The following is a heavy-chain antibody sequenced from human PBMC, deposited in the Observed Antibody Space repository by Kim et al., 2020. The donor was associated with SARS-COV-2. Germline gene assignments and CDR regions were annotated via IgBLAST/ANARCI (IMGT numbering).Heavy chain of an antibody. CDR1: GYTFTTYS. CDR2: INGVNGNT. V-gene: IGHV1-3*01. D-gene: IGHD3-16*01. Sequence: ASVKVSCTASGYTFTTYSIHWVRQAPGQRLEWMGWINGVNGNTKYSENFQGRVTITRDTSASTAYMELSSLRSEDTAVYYCARDQIPRGRKYYYPMDVWGQGTTVTVSS. CDR3: ARDQIPRGRKYYYPMDV. J-gene: IGHJ6*02.